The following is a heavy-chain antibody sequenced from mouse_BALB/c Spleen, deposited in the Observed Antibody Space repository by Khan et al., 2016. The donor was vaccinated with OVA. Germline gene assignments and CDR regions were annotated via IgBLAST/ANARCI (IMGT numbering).Heavy chain of an antibody. J-gene: IGHJ3*01. CDR1: GFTFSDYY. Sequence: EVQLVESGGGLVKPGGSLKLSCAASGFTFSDYYMYWVRQTPEKRLEWVATISDGGSYTSYTDRVTCTFTISRDETKNNMYLQMISLKSEDTAIYYCLRGYYGDPFAYWGQGTLVTGSA. CDR3: LRGYYGDPFAY. D-gene: IGHD2-13*01. V-gene: IGHV5-4*02. CDR2: ISDGGSYT.